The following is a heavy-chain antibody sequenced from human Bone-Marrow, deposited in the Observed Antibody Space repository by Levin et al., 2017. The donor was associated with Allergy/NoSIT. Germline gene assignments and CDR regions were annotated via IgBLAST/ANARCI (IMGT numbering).Heavy chain of an antibody. J-gene: IGHJ3*02. CDR3: AAAPTFDWLCFDI. Sequence: PGGSLRLSCAASGFTFSDYYMSWIRQAPGKGLEWVSYISSSGSTIYYEDSVKGRFTISRDNAKNSLYLQMNSLRAEDTAVYYCAAAPTFDWLCFDIWGQGTMVTVSS. CDR2: ISSSGSTI. CDR1: GFTFSDYY. D-gene: IGHD3-9*01. V-gene: IGHV3-11*01.